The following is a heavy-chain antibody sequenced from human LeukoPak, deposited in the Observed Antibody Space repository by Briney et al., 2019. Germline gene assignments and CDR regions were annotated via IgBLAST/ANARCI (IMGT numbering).Heavy chain of an antibody. J-gene: IGHJ3*02. CDR1: GYTFTSYD. CDR3: GLYCSGGSCYHGLDAFDI. V-gene: IGHV1-18*01. D-gene: IGHD2-15*01. Sequence: GASVKVSCKASGYTFTSYDISWVRQAPGQGLEWMGWISAYNGNTNYAQKLQGRVTMTTDTSTSTAYMELRSLRSDDTAVYYCGLYCSGGSCYHGLDAFDIWGQGTMVTVSS. CDR2: ISAYNGNT.